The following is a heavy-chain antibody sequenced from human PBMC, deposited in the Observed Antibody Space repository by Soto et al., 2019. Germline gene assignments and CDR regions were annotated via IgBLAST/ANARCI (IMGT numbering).Heavy chain of an antibody. J-gene: IGHJ4*02. V-gene: IGHV3-21*01. CDR1: GFTFSSYS. CDR2: ISGSSSYI. CDR3: ARMSAGYGGLDY. Sequence: EVQLVESGGGLVKPGGSLRLSCAASGFTFSSYSMNWVRQAPGKGLEWVSSISGSSSYIYYADSVKGRFTISRDNAKNSLYLQMNSLRAEDTAVYYCARMSAGYGGLDYWGQGTLVTVSS. D-gene: IGHD4-17*01.